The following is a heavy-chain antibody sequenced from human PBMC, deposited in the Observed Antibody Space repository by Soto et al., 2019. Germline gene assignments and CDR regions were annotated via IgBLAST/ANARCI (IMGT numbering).Heavy chain of an antibody. J-gene: IGHJ6*02. CDR3: ARDRGAYYYGMDV. D-gene: IGHD3-16*01. CDR2: IKQDGSEK. CDR1: GFTFSSYW. V-gene: IGHV3-7*01. Sequence: PGGSLRLSCAASGFTFSSYWMSWVRQAPGKGLEWVANIKQDGSEKYYVDSVKGRFTISRDNAKNSLYLQMNSLRAEDTAVYYCARDRGAYYYGMDVWGQGTTVTVSS.